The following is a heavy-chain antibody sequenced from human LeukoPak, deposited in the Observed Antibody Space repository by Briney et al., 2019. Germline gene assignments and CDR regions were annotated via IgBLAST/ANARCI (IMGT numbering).Heavy chain of an antibody. D-gene: IGHD3-16*01. J-gene: IGHJ4*02. V-gene: IGHV1-18*01. CDR2: INAYNGDT. CDR3: ARGGPAARLITFGGVTDY. Sequence: ASVKVSCKASGCIFTSYGISWVRQAPGQGLEWMGWINAYNGDTNYAQKFQGRVTMTTDTSTSTAYMELRSLRSDDTAVYYCARGGPAARLITFGGVTDYWGQGTLVTVSS. CDR1: GCIFTSYG.